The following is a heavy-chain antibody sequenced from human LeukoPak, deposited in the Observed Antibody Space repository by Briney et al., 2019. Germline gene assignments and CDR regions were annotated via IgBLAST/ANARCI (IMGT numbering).Heavy chain of an antibody. Sequence: GASVKVSCKASGYTFTCYYMHWVRQAPGQGPEWMGRIIPIFGTANYAQKFQGRVAITTDESTSTAYMELSSLRSEDTAVYYCAREDYDFCSGYSVNWFDPWGQGALVTVSS. D-gene: IGHD3-3*01. CDR2: IIPIFGTA. CDR3: AREDYDFCSGYSVNWFDP. J-gene: IGHJ5*02. V-gene: IGHV1-69*05. CDR1: GYTFTCYY.